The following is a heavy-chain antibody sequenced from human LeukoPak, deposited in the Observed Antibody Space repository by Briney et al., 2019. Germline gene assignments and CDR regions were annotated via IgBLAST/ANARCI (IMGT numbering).Heavy chain of an antibody. V-gene: IGHV4-4*07. CDR3: ARDLGYSSGWSGVYFDY. Sequence: SETLSLTCTVSGGSISSYYWSWTRQPAGKGLEWIGRIYTSGSTNYNPSLKSRVTMSVDTSKNQFSLKLSSVTAADTAVYYCARDLGYSSGWSGVYFDYWGQGTLVTVSS. J-gene: IGHJ4*02. D-gene: IGHD6-19*01. CDR1: GGSISSYY. CDR2: IYTSGST.